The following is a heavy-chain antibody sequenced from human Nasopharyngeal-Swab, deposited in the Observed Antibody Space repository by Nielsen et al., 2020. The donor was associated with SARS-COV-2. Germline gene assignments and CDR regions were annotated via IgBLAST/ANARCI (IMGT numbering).Heavy chain of an antibody. CDR2: ITPYNGNR. J-gene: IGHJ6*03. CDR3: ARTPANGYCSTTGCSEDYYMDV. D-gene: IGHD2-2*03. V-gene: IGHV1-18*04. CDR1: GYTFTSCA. Sequence: ASVKVSCKASGYTFTSCAIRWVRQAPGQGLEWMGWITPYNGNRNYAQKFQGRVTMTTDTSTSTAYMELRSLKSDDTAVYYCARTPANGYCSTTGCSEDYYMDVWGKGTTVTVSS.